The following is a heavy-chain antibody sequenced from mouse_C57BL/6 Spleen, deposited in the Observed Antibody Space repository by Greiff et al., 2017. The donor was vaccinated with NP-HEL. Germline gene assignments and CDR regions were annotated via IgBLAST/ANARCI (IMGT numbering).Heavy chain of an antibody. CDR1: GYTFTSYW. CDR2: IYPGNSDT. CDR3: TRSGVYYDYDDWYFDV. J-gene: IGHJ1*03. V-gene: IGHV1-5*01. D-gene: IGHD2-4*01. Sequence: EVQLQQSGTVLARPGASVKMSCKTSGYTFTSYWMHWVKQRPGQGLEWIGAIYPGNSDTSYNQKFKGKAKLTAVTSASTAYMELSRLTNEDSAVYYCTRSGVYYDYDDWYFDVWGTGTTVTVSS.